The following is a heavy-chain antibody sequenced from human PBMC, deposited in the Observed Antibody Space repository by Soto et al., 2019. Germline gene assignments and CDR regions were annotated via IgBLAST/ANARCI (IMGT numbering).Heavy chain of an antibody. Sequence: SETLSLTCTVSGGSISSYYWSWIRQPPGKGLERIGYIYYSGSTNYNPSLKSRVTISVDTSKNQFSLKLSSVTAADTAVYYCARGGEYCSGGSCYLDYWGQGTLVTVSS. V-gene: IGHV4-59*01. CDR1: GGSISSYY. CDR2: IYYSGST. D-gene: IGHD2-15*01. J-gene: IGHJ4*02. CDR3: ARGGEYCSGGSCYLDY.